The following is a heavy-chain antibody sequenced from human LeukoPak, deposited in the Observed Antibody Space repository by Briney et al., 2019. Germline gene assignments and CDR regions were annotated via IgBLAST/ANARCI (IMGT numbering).Heavy chain of an antibody. D-gene: IGHD3-22*01. CDR2: INPNSGGT. V-gene: IGHV1-2*02. J-gene: IGHJ5*02. CDR1: GYTFTGYY. Sequence: ASVKVSCKASGYTFTGYYMHWVRQAPGQGLEWMGWINPNSGGTNYAQKFQGRVTMTRDTSISTAYMELSRLRSDDTAVDYCSRDYVCYESSGYITWFDPWGKGTLVTVSS. CDR3: SRDYVCYESSGYITWFDP.